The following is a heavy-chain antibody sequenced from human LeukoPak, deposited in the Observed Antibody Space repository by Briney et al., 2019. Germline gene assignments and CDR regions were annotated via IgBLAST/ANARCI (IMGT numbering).Heavy chain of an antibody. J-gene: IGHJ3*02. CDR2: INAGNGNT. CDR3: ARVVVITTLGAFDI. CDR1: GYTFTSYA. V-gene: IGHV1-3*01. Sequence: ASVKVSCKASGYTFTSYAMHWVRQAPGQRLEWMGWINAGNGNTKYSQKFQGRVTITRDTSASTAYMELSSLRSEDTAVYYCARVVVITTLGAFDIWGQGTMVTVSS. D-gene: IGHD3-22*01.